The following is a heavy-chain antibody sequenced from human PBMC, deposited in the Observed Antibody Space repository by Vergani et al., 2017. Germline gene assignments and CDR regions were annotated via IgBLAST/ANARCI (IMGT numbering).Heavy chain of an antibody. J-gene: IGHJ4*02. Sequence: QVQLVESGGGVAQLGGPWRPSCAASGSTFSTIGRHWVRQAQGKGLDWVTFLRYDGSNKYYADPVKGRFTISRDNSKNTLYLQMNSLRAEDTAVYYCAKDGHYYGSGSYSVGWGQGTLVTVSS. V-gene: IGHV3-30*02. CDR2: LRYDGSNK. CDR3: AKDGHYYGSGSYSVG. CDR1: GSTFSTIG. D-gene: IGHD3-10*01.